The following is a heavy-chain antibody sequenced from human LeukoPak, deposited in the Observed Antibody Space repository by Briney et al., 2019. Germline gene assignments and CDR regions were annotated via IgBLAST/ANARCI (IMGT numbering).Heavy chain of an antibody. V-gene: IGHV3-48*04. CDR1: GFTFSSYT. D-gene: IGHD3-22*01. CDR2: IDLSGSTL. Sequence: PGGSLRLSCAASGFTFSSYTMNWVRQAPGKGLEWVSYIDLSGSTLYYVDSVKGRFTISRDNAKNSLYLQMNSLRAEDTALYYCAKVHSYDSSGYWGAFDIWGQGTMVTVSS. CDR3: AKVHSYDSSGYWGAFDI. J-gene: IGHJ3*02.